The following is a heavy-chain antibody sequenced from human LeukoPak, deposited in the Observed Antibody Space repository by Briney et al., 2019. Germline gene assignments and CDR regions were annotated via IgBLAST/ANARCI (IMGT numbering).Heavy chain of an antibody. CDR2: IYDSGST. CDR1: GGSIRSSYYY. D-gene: IGHD3-22*01. V-gene: IGHV4-39*07. CDR3: ARDYYYDSSGYYYFDY. Sequence: SETLSLTCTVSGGSIRSSYYYWGWIRQPPGKGLEWIGSIYDSGSTYYNPSPKSRVTISVDKSKNQFSLKLSSVTAADTAVYYCARDYYYDSSGYYYFDYWGQGTLVTVSS. J-gene: IGHJ4*02.